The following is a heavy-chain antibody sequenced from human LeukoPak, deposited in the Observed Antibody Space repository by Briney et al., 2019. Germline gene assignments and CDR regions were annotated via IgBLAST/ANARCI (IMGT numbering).Heavy chain of an antibody. D-gene: IGHD3-22*01. CDR2: IRNKANGGTT. CDR3: SRFYSSGWASGAFDI. J-gene: IGHJ3*02. V-gene: IGHV3-49*04. Sequence: GGSLRLSCTTSGFTFSDYAVSWVRQAPGKGLEWIGFIRNKANGGTTEYAASVEGRFTISRDDSKTIAHLQMSSLKTEDTAVYYCSRFYSSGWASGAFDIWGQGTMVTVSS. CDR1: GFTFSDYA.